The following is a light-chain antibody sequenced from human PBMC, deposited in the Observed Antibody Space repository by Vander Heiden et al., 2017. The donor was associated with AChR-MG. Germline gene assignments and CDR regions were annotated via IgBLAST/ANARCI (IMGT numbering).Light chain of an antibody. CDR2: DAS. V-gene: IGKV3-11*01. CDR1: QSVSSY. Sequence: EIVFTHSPATLSLSPGERATLSCRASQSVSSYLAWYQQKPGQAPRLLIYDASNRATGIPARFSGSGCGTDFTLTISSREPEDFAVYYCQQHSNWPPWTFGQRTKVEIK. CDR3: QQHSNWPPWT. J-gene: IGKJ1*01.